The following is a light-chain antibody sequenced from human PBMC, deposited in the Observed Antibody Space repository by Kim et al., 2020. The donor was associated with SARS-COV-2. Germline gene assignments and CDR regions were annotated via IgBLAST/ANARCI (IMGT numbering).Light chain of an antibody. J-gene: IGKJ2*01. Sequence: DIQMTQSPSPLSASVGDRVTITCRASRGISTYLAWFQQKPGKAPRSLIYGASNLHSGVPSKFSGSGSGTDFTLIISSLQPEDFATYYCQQYNSYPYTFGQGTKLEI. CDR1: RGISTY. CDR3: QQYNSYPYT. V-gene: IGKV1-16*02. CDR2: GAS.